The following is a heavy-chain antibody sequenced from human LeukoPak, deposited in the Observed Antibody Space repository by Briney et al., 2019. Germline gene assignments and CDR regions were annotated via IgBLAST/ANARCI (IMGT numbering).Heavy chain of an antibody. J-gene: IGHJ4*02. V-gene: IGHV3-7*01. D-gene: IGHD5-18*01. CDR2: IKEDGSEK. CDR3: ARDLSYGILFDY. Sequence: GSLRLSCAASGFTFSRYWMSWVRQAPGKGVEWGANIKEDGSEKFYVDSVKGRITISRDNAKNSLYLQMNSLRAEDTAVYYCARDLSYGILFDYWGQGTLVTVSS. CDR1: GFTFSRYW.